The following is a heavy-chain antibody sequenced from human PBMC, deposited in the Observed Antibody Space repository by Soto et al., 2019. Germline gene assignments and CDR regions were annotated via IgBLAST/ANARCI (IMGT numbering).Heavy chain of an antibody. CDR1: GFTFSGDS. CDR3: TRDYVMDV. Sequence: PGGSLRLSCAASGFTFSGDSMNWVRQAPGKGLEWVSSISTTSTYIYYADSVKGRFTISRDNANNSLHLQVNSLRAEDTAVYYCTRDYVMDVWGQGTTVTVSS. J-gene: IGHJ6*02. CDR2: ISTTSTYI. V-gene: IGHV3-21*01.